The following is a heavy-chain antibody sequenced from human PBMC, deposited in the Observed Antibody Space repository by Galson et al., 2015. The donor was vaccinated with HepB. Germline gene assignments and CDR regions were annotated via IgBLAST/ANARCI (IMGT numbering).Heavy chain of an antibody. D-gene: IGHD5-18*01. Sequence: SLRLSCAASGFTVSSNYMSWVRQAPGKGLEWVSSISSSSSYIYYADSVKGRFTISRDNAKNSLYLQMNSLRAEDTAVYYCARGGYSYGLRSGAAEDWYFDLWGRGTLVTVSS. J-gene: IGHJ2*01. CDR1: GFTVSSNY. CDR2: ISSSSSYI. V-gene: IGHV3-21*01. CDR3: ARGGYSYGLRSGAAEDWYFDL.